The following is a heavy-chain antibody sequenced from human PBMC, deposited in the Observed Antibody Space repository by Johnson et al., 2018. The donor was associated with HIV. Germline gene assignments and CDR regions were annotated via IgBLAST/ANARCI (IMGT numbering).Heavy chain of an antibody. V-gene: IGHV3-30*14. CDR1: GFTFSSYA. D-gene: IGHD5-18*01. Sequence: QVQLVESGGGVERPGESLRLSCVGSGFTFSSYAMHWVRQAPGKGLEWVAVISYDGSNTYYAASVKGRFTISRDNSRNMLYLQMNSLRPEDTAVYYCARDGRDLVTRGGFDVWGPGTVVTVSS. CDR2: ISYDGSNT. CDR3: ARDGRDLVTRGGFDV. J-gene: IGHJ3*01.